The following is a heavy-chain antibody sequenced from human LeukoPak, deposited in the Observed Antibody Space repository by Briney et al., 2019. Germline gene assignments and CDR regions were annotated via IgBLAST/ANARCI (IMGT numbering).Heavy chain of an antibody. CDR2: ISWNSGSI. D-gene: IGHD3-10*01. Sequence: PGGSLRLSCAASGFTFDDYAMHWVRQAPGKGLEWVSGISWNSGSIGYADSVKGRFTISRDNAKNSLYLQMNSLRAEDTALYYCAKDVGPYGSGSYEDYWGQGTLVTVSS. CDR1: GFTFDDYA. CDR3: AKDVGPYGSGSYEDY. V-gene: IGHV3-9*01. J-gene: IGHJ4*02.